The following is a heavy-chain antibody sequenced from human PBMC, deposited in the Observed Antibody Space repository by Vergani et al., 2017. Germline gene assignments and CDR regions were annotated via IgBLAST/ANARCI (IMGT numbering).Heavy chain of an antibody. D-gene: IGHD6-19*01. CDR3: ARQRPGSGWSPGDFDD. J-gene: IGHJ4*02. V-gene: IGHV4-39*01. CDR1: ADSISSGSYY. Sequence: QLQLQQSGPGLVKPSETLFLTCTVSADSISSGSYYWGWIRQPPGKSLEWIGSIYYSGLTYYNPSHMSRVAVSVDTSKNQLSLKVTSVTAAATAVYFCARQRPGSGWSPGDFDDWGQGILVTVSS. CDR2: IYYSGLT.